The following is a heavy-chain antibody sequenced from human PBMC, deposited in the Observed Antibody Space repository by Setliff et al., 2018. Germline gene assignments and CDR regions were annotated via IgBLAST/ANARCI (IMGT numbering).Heavy chain of an antibody. V-gene: IGHV3-21*01. Sequence: GSLRLSCAVSGFTPTEYAMDWVRQVPGRGLEWVAVNTRSDKLYADSVGGRFTISTDIAKNSLYLQMSDLRVEDTALYYCARVRSSLTMAGSTDFWGQGTLVTVSS. CDR1: GFTPTEYA. D-gene: IGHD6-19*01. J-gene: IGHJ4*02. CDR3: ARVRSSLTMAGSTDF. CDR2: NTRSDK.